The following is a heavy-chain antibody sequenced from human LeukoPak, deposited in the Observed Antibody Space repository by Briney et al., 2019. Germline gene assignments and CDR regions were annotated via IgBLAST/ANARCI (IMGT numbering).Heavy chain of an antibody. J-gene: IGHJ4*02. D-gene: IGHD3-10*01. CDR1: GFTFTSSA. CDR2: IVVGSGNT. V-gene: IGHV1-58*02. CDR3: ARGFRGVRGVIDPYYFDY. Sequence: TSVKVSCKASGFTFTSSAMQWVRQARGQRLEWIGWIVVGSGNTNYAQKFQERVTITRDMSTSTAYMELSSLRSEDTAVYYCARGFRGVRGVIDPYYFDYWGQGTLVTVSS.